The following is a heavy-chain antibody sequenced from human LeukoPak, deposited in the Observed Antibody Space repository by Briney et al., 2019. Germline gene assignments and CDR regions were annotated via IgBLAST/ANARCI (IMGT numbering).Heavy chain of an antibody. D-gene: IGHD2-21*02. V-gene: IGHV4-34*01. CDR3: AGTIIVVVTADRYYGMDV. CDR2: INHSGST. CDR1: GGSFSGYY. Sequence: PSETLSLTCAVYGGSFSGYYWSWIRQRPGKGLEWIGEINHSGSTNYNPSLKSRVTISVDTSKNQFSLKLSSVTAADTAVYYCAGTIIVVVTADRYYGMDVWGQGTTVTVSS. J-gene: IGHJ6*02.